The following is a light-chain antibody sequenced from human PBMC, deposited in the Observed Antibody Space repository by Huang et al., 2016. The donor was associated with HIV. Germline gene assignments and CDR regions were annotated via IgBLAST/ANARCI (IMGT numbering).Light chain of an antibody. CDR2: QVS. CDR3: MQGTHLFT. Sequence: VVLTQSPLYLSVTLGQPASITCMSSQSRIHSNGNTYLNWFQQRPGQSPIRLISQVSMRDSGVPDRFSCSGSGTDFTLKISRVEAEDVGVYYCMQGTHLFTFGGGTRVDIK. J-gene: IGKJ4*01. CDR1: QSRIHSNGNTY. V-gene: IGKV2-30*02.